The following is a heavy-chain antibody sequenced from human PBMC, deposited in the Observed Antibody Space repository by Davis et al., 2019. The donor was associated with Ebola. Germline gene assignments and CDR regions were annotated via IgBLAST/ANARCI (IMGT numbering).Heavy chain of an antibody. CDR3: ARPSGSYSYYYYYGMDV. Sequence: GGSLRLSCAASGFTVSSNYMSWLRQAPGKGLEWVSVIYSGGSTYYADSVKGRFTISRDNSKNTLYLQMNSLRAEDTAVYYCARPSGSYSYYYYYGMDVWGQGTTVTVSS. V-gene: IGHV3-66*04. D-gene: IGHD3-10*01. CDR1: GFTVSSNY. CDR2: IYSGGST. J-gene: IGHJ6*02.